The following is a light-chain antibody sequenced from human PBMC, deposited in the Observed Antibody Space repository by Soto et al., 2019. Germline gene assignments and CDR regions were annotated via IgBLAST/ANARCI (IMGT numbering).Light chain of an antibody. CDR2: AAS. CDR3: QQSDSTPGT. CDR1: QSLSRY. Sequence: DIQMTQAPSSLCASGGDRLTITCRASQSLSRYLNWYQQKPGRAPNLLIYAASTLQTGVPSRFSGSGSGTDFTLTISSLQPEDLATYSWQQSDSTPGTFAQGTKVDIK. J-gene: IGKJ1*01. V-gene: IGKV1-39*01.